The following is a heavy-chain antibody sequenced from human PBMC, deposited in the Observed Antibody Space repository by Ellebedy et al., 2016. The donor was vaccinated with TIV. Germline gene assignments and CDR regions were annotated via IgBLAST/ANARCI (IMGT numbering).Heavy chain of an antibody. V-gene: IGHV3-11*03. Sequence: GGSLRLSCAASGFTFRDYYMNWIRQAPGKGLEWVTYISSNSGFTNYVDSVKGRFTISRDNAENSLYLQMNSLRAEDTAVYYCAGGISVAGTSLGFWGQGTLVTVSS. J-gene: IGHJ4*02. D-gene: IGHD6-19*01. CDR3: AGGISVAGTSLGF. CDR2: ISSNSGFT. CDR1: GFTFRDYY.